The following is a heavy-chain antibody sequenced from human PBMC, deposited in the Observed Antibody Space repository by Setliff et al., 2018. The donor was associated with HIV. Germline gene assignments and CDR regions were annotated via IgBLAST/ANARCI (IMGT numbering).Heavy chain of an antibody. CDR2: INHSGST. J-gene: IGHJ4*02. CDR1: GGSLSGYH. V-gene: IGHV4-34*01. CDR3: ARGGGCDRSGYYPFDY. Sequence: ETLSLTCAVYGGSLSGYHWSWIRQSPEKGLEWIGEINHSGSTNYNPSLKSRVTMSVDTSKNQFSLKLSSVTAADTAVYYCARGGGCDRSGYYPFDYWGQGTPVTVSS. D-gene: IGHD3-22*01.